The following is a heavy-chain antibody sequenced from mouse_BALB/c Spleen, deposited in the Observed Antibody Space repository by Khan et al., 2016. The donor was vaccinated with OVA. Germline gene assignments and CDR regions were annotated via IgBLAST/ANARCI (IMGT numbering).Heavy chain of an antibody. D-gene: IGHD1-1*01. CDR2: IWAGGST. J-gene: IGHJ3*01. Sequence: QVQLKESGPGLVAPSQTLSITCTVSGFSLTSYGVHWVRQPPGKGLEWLGVIWAGGSTNHNSALMSRLSISKDHSKSQVFLKMNSLQTDGTAMYYCARAFYYGAWFAYWGQGTLVTVSA. V-gene: IGHV2-9*02. CDR3: ARAFYYGAWFAY. CDR1: GFSLTSYG.